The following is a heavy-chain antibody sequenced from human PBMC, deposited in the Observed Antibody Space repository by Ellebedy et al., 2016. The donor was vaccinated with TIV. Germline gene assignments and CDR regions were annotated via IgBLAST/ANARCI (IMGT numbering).Heavy chain of an antibody. Sequence: AASVKVSCKASGYTFTSYYMHWVRQAPGQGLQWMGRINRSVSTAIYAQNLQGRVTMTRDTATSTDYMELRSLRSDDTAVYYCARDQGDDYVWGSYLDYWGQGTLVTVSS. CDR3: ARDQGDDYVWGSYLDY. CDR1: GYTFTSYY. V-gene: IGHV1-46*01. J-gene: IGHJ4*02. D-gene: IGHD3-16*02. CDR2: INRSVSTA.